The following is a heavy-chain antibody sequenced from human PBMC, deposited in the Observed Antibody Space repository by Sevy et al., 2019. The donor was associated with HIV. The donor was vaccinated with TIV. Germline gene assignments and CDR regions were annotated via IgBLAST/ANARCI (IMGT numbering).Heavy chain of an antibody. J-gene: IGHJ4*02. CDR1: GFTFTSYS. CDR2: ISRSRVYI. CDR3: TRGSSDLEGDY. D-gene: IGHD3-22*01. V-gene: IGHV3-21*01. Sequence: GGSLRLSCVASGFTFTSYSMNWVRQAPGKGLEWVSSISRSRVYIYYADSVKGHFTISRDNTKNSLFLQMNSLRAEDTAVYYCTRGSSDLEGDYWGQGTLVTVSS.